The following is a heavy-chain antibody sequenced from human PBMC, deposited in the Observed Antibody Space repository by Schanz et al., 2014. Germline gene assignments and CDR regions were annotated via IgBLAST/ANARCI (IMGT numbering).Heavy chain of an antibody. V-gene: IGHV3-66*01. CDR3: ARIGGSVFDY. CDR2: IFTDGRT. Sequence: EVQLVASGGGLVQPGGSLRLSCAASGFAVDNYYMSCVRQAPGRGLEWVSIIFTDGRTYYADSVKGRFTISRDSSKNTLYLQMSSLRAEDTAVYYCARIGGSVFDYWAQGTLVTVSS. CDR1: GFAVDNYY. J-gene: IGHJ4*02. D-gene: IGHD3-10*01.